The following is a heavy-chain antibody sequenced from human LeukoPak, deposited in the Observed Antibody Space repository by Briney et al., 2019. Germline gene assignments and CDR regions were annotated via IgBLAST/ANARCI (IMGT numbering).Heavy chain of an antibody. CDR2: IKSKTDGGTT. V-gene: IGHV3-15*01. J-gene: IGHJ4*02. Sequence: GGSLRLSCAASGFTFSNAWMSWVRQAPGKGLEWVGRIKSKTDGGTTDYAAPVKGRFTISRDDSKNTLYLQTNSLKTEDTAVYYCTTDWKSSGWYLPFDYWGQGTLVTVSS. CDR1: GFTFSNAW. CDR3: TTDWKSSGWYLPFDY. D-gene: IGHD6-19*01.